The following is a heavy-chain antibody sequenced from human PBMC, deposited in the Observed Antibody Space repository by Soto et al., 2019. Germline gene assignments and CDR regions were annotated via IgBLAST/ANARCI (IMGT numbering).Heavy chain of an antibody. J-gene: IGHJ3*02. V-gene: IGHV3-9*01. Sequence: GGSLRLSCAASGFTFDDYAMHWVRQAPGKGLEWVSGISWSGDSVGYADSVKGRFTISRDNTKNSLYLQMNSLRPEDTALYYCTKVAGGLRFSFDIWGQGTMVTVSS. CDR3: TKVAGGLRFSFDI. CDR2: ISWSGDSV. CDR1: GFTFDDYA. D-gene: IGHD3-10*01.